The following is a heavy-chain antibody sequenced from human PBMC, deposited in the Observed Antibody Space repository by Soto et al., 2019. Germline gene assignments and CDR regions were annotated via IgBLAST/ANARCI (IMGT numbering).Heavy chain of an antibody. CDR2: ISAYNGNT. CDR3: ARDPFLTGTTGRKGPNYYYYYGMDV. CDR1: GYTFTSYG. J-gene: IGHJ6*02. Sequence: ASVKVSCKASGYTFTSYGISWVRQAPGQGLEWMGWISAYNGNTNYAQKLQGRVTMTTDTSTSTAYMELRSLRSDDTAVYYCARDPFLTGTTGRKGPNYYYYYGMDVWGQGTTVTVSS. D-gene: IGHD1-7*01. V-gene: IGHV1-18*01.